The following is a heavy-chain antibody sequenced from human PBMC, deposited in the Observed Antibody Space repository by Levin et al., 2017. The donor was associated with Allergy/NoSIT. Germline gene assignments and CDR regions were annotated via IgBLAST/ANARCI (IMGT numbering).Heavy chain of an antibody. D-gene: IGHD2-2*01. CDR2: INPSGGST. Sequence: ASVKVSCKASGYTFTNYYMHWVRQAPGQGLEWMGIINPSGGSTSYAQKFQGRVTLTRDTSTSTVYMELSSLRSEDTAVYYCASGHIVVVPAAPEDYYYGMDVWGQGTTVTVSS. CDR3: ASGHIVVVPAAPEDYYYGMDV. V-gene: IGHV1-46*01. J-gene: IGHJ6*02. CDR1: GYTFTNYY.